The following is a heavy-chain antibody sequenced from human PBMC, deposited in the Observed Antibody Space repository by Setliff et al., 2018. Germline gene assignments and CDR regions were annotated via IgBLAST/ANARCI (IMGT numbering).Heavy chain of an antibody. Sequence: PSETLSLTCTVSGYSISSGYSWGWIRQPPGKGLEWIGNMYHSGSVYYNPSLKSRVTISVDTSKNQFSLKVTSVTAADTAVYYCARVYWGYSSNWSIDDWGQGTLVTVSS. CDR3: ARVYWGYSSNWSIDD. J-gene: IGHJ4*02. CDR1: GYSISSGYS. CDR2: MYHSGSV. V-gene: IGHV4-38-2*02. D-gene: IGHD6-13*01.